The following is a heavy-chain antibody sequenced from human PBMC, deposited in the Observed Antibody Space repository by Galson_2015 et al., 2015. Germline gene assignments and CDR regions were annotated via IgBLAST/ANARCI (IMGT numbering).Heavy chain of an antibody. CDR2: INAGNGNT. J-gene: IGHJ5*02. Sequence: VKVSCKASGYTFTSYAMHWVRQAPGQRLEWMGWINAGNGNTKYSQKFQGRVTITRDTSASTAYMELSSLRSEDTAVYYCARGSLGGNWFDPWGQGTLVTVSS. CDR3: ARGSLGGNWFDP. V-gene: IGHV1-3*01. CDR1: GYTFTSYA. D-gene: IGHD3-16*01.